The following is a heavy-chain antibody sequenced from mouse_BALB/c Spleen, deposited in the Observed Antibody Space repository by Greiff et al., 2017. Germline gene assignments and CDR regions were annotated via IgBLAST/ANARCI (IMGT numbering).Heavy chain of an antibody. CDR1: GFNIKDYY. D-gene: IGHD1-1*01. Sequence: EVQGVESGAELVRPGALVKLSCKASGFNIKDYYMHWVKQRPEQGLEWIGWIDPENGNTIYDPKFQGKASITADTSSNTAYLQLSSLTSEDTAVYYCASSYVGAMDYWGQGTSVTVSS. CDR2: IDPENGNT. V-gene: IGHV14-1*02. CDR3: ASSYVGAMDY. J-gene: IGHJ4*01.